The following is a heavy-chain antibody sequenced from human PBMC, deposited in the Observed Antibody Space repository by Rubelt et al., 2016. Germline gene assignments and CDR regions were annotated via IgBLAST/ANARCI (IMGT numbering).Heavy chain of an antibody. V-gene: IGHV4-59*01. CDR3: AGGGEYSSGCLA. CDR1: GGAITSYY. D-gene: IGHD6-19*01. J-gene: IGHJ4*02. Sequence: QVQLQESGPGLVKPSETLSLTCTVSGGAITSYYWSWIRQSPRKGLEWIGSIYYTGSTNYNPSLKSRVTISVDTSKNQFSLTLDCVAGADTAVYYCAGGGEYSSGCLAWGQGTLVTVSS. CDR2: IYYTGST.